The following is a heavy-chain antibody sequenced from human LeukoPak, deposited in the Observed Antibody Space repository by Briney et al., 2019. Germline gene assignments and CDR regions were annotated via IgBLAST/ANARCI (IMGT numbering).Heavy chain of an antibody. J-gene: IGHJ4*02. D-gene: IGHD5-12*01. CDR1: GYTFTGYF. V-gene: IGHV1-2*02. CDR2: INPNSGGT. CDR3: AGAYTGYEAFDY. Sequence: ASVKVSCKASGYTFTGYFMHWVRQAPGQGLEWMGWINPNSGGTNYAQKFQGRVTMTRDTSIRTAYMELSRLTSDDTAMYYCAGAYTGYEAFDYWGQGALVTVSS.